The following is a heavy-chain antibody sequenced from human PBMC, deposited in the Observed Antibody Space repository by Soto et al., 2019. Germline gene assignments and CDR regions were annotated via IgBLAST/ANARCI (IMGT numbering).Heavy chain of an antibody. J-gene: IGHJ6*04. Sequence: EVQLLESGGGLVQPGGSLRLSCAASGFTFNNFAMNWVRQAPGKGLEWVSAVNNGGDSTYYADSVQGRFTISRDNSENTLYLQMNSLRADDTAVYYCAKAGGRVATIGVSDVWGKGTTVTVSS. CDR1: GFTFNNFA. CDR2: VNNGGDST. V-gene: IGHV3-23*01. D-gene: IGHD5-12*01. CDR3: AKAGGRVATIGVSDV.